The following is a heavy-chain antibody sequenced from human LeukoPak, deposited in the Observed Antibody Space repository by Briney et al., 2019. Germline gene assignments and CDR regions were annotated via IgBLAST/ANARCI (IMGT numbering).Heavy chain of an antibody. J-gene: IGHJ4*02. D-gene: IGHD6-19*01. CDR1: GGSISSYY. CDR2: IYTSGST. CDR3: ARQSSGWQIDY. Sequence: SETLSLTCTVSGGSISSYYWSWIRQPPGKGLEWIGYIYTSGSTNYNPSLKSRVTTSVDTSKNQFSLKLSSVTAADTAVYYCARQSSGWQIDYWGQGTLVTVSS. V-gene: IGHV4-4*09.